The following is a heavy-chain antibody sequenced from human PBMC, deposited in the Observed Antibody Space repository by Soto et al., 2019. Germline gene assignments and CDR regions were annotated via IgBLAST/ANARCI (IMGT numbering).Heavy chain of an antibody. CDR3: ARGVSSGSYGYFDY. V-gene: IGHV4-31*03. D-gene: IGHD3-10*01. Sequence: SETLSLSCTVSGGSISSGGYYWSWIRQHPGKGLEWIGYIYYSGSTYYNPSLKSRVTISVDTSKNQFSLKLSSVTAADTAVYYCARGVSSGSYGYFDYWGQGTLVTVSS. CDR2: IYYSGST. J-gene: IGHJ4*02. CDR1: GGSISSGGYY.